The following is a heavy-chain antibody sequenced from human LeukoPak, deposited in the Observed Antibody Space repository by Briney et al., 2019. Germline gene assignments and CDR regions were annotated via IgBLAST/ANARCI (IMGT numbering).Heavy chain of an antibody. D-gene: IGHD3-22*01. CDR2: IYYSGST. Sequence: SETLSLTCTVSGGSISSSSYYWGWIRQPPGKGLEWIGSIYYSGSTYYDPSLKCRVTISVDTSKNQFSLKLSSVTAADTAVYYCARDGTYYYDSSGYDYWGQGTLVTVSS. CDR1: GGSISSSSYY. J-gene: IGHJ4*02. V-gene: IGHV4-39*07. CDR3: ARDGTYYYDSSGYDY.